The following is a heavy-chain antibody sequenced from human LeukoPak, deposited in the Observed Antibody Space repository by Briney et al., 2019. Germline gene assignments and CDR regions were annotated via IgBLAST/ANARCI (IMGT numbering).Heavy chain of an antibody. CDR1: GGSISSYY. Sequence: SETLSLTCPVSGGSISSYYWSWIRQPPGKGLEWIGYIYYSGSTNYNPSLKSRVTISVDTSKNQFSLKLSSVTAADTAVYYCARSDYYDSSGLLTDYWGQGTLVTVSS. J-gene: IGHJ4*02. CDR2: IYYSGST. CDR3: ARSDYYDSSGLLTDY. V-gene: IGHV4-59*01. D-gene: IGHD3-22*01.